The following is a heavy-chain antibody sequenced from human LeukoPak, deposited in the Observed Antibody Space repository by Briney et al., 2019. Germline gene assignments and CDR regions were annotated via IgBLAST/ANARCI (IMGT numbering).Heavy chain of an antibody. CDR3: AKMRYSSGWSGDYFDS. CDR2: ITGSGGST. J-gene: IGHJ4*02. CDR1: GITFTNFA. V-gene: IGHV3-23*01. Sequence: GGSLRLSCRISGITFTNFAVNWVRQAPGKGLEWVSGITGSGGSTYYADSVEGRFTVSRDNSKSTLYLQMNSLRAEDTAIYYCAKMRYSSGWSGDYFDSWGQGTLVTVSS. D-gene: IGHD6-19*01.